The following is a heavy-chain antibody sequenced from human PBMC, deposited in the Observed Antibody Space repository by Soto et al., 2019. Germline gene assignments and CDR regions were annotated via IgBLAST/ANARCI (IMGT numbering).Heavy chain of an antibody. Sequence: GGSLRLSCAASGFTFSSYSMNWVRQAPGKGLEWVSSISSSSSYIYYADSVKGRFTISRDNAKNSLYLQMNSLRAEDTAVYYCARGNQLLFHYYYMDVWGKGTTVTVSS. CDR1: GFTFSSYS. J-gene: IGHJ6*03. CDR3: ARGNQLLFHYYYMDV. V-gene: IGHV3-21*01. CDR2: ISSSSSYI. D-gene: IGHD2-2*01.